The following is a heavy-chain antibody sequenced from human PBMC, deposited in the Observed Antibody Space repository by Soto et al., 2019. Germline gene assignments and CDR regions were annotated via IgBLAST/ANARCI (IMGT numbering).Heavy chain of an antibody. J-gene: IGHJ6*02. CDR1: GGSISSGGYY. CDR2: IYYSGST. Sequence: SETLSLTCTVSGGSISSGGYYWSWIRQHPGKGLEWIGYIYYSGSTYYNPSLKSRVTISVDTSKNQFSLKLSSVTAADTAVYYCARDHAPGYCSSTSCYQYYYYDMDVWGQGTTVTVSS. V-gene: IGHV4-31*03. D-gene: IGHD2-2*01. CDR3: ARDHAPGYCSSTSCYQYYYYDMDV.